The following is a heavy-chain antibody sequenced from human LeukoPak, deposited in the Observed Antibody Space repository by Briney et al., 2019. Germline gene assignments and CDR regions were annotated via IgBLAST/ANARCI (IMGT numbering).Heavy chain of an antibody. D-gene: IGHD3-9*01. CDR3: ARAERYVDSLSSSGGLWEYKFDH. J-gene: IGHJ4*02. V-gene: IGHV4-38-2*02. Sequence: PSETLSLTCSVSGYSLSSGFYWAWIRQSPGKGLEWIGNIYHSGNTYQSPSLKSPATMSVDAYKNEFSLRLTSVTAADTAVYYCARAERYVDSLSSSGGLWEYKFDHWGQGTLVTVSS. CDR2: IYHSGNT. CDR1: GYSLSSGFY.